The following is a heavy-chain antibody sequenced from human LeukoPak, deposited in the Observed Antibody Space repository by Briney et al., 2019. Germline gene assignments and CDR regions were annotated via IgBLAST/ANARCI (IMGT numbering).Heavy chain of an antibody. D-gene: IGHD6-19*01. CDR3: VAFGVYNRGWSVLGH. J-gene: IGHJ4*01. Sequence: GGSLRLSCAASGFTFSSYNMNWVRQAPGKGLDWVSYISSSSNTIYYADSVKGRFTISRDNAKNTLYLQMNSLRADDTAVYYCVAFGVYNRGWSVLGHWGQGTLVTVSS. CDR1: GFTFSSYN. CDR2: ISSSSNTI. V-gene: IGHV3-48*01.